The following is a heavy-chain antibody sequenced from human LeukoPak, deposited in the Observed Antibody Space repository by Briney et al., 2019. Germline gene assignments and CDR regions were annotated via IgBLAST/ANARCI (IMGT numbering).Heavy chain of an antibody. J-gene: IGHJ4*02. CDR2: IRYDVSNK. CDR1: GFTFSSYG. Sequence: PGGSLRLSCAASGFTFSSYGMHWVRQAPGKGLEWVAFIRYDVSNKYYADSVKGRFTISRDNSKNTLYLQMNSLRAEDTAVYYGHSSGYYGFDYWGQGTLVTVSS. V-gene: IGHV3-30*02. D-gene: IGHD3-22*01. CDR3: HSSGYYGFDY.